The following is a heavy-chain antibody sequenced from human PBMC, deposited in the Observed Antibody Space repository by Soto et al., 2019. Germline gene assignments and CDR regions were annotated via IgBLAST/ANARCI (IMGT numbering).Heavy chain of an antibody. CDR2: LIAVLGTP. CDR1: GGTFGSHG. D-gene: IGHD5-18*01. V-gene: IGHV1-69*13. Sequence: GASVKVSCKASGGTFGSHGIAWVRQAPGQGLEWMGGLIAVLGTPTYARKVQGRATITADESLTSSYLELRSLRSEDTAVYFCARGAMANFDYWGQGTVVTVSS. CDR3: ARGAMANFDY. J-gene: IGHJ4*02.